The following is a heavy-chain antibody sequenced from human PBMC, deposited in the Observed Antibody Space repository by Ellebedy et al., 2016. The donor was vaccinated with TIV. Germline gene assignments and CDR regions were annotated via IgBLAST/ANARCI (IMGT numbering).Heavy chain of an antibody. CDR1: GYTFTSYY. J-gene: IGHJ4*02. V-gene: IGHV1-46*01. D-gene: IGHD3-22*01. CDR3: ARDGHPTYYYDSSGYYYDY. Sequence: ASVKVSCKASGYTFTSYYMHWVRQAPGQGLECMGIINPSGGSTSYAQKFQGRVTMTRDTSTSTVYMELSSLRSEDTAVYYCARDGHPTYYYDSSGYYYDYWGQGTLVTVSS. CDR2: INPSGGST.